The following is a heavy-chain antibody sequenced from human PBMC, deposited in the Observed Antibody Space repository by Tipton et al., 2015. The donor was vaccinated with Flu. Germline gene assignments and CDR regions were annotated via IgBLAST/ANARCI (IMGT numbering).Heavy chain of an antibody. J-gene: IGHJ2*01. CDR2: INHSGST. CDR3: ARDPIAAAGDWYFDL. Sequence: TLSLTCAVYGGSFSGYYWSWIRQPPGKGLEWIGEINHSGSTNYSPSLKSRVTISVDTSKNQFSLKLSSVTAADTAVYYCARDPIAAAGDWYFDLWGRGTLVTVSS. D-gene: IGHD6-13*01. CDR1: GGSFSGYY. V-gene: IGHV4-34*01.